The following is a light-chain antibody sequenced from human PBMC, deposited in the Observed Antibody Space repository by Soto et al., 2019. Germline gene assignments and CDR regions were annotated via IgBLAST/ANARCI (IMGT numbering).Light chain of an antibody. CDR2: DAS. J-gene: IGKJ4*01. CDR3: HQRAGWPPT. CDR1: RSVNNF. Sequence: EIVLTQSPVTLSLSPGERATLSCSATRSVNNFVAWYQQKPGQAPSLLIADASNRATGIPDRFSGSGSGTDFTLTINSLEPEDFAVYFCHQRAGWPPTFGGGTKVDIK. V-gene: IGKV3-11*01.